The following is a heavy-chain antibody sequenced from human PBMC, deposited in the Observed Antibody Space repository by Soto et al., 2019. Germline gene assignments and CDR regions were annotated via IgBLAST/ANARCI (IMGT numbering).Heavy chain of an antibody. D-gene: IGHD2-15*01. CDR3: ARYCRAGRLYGAFDI. CDR2: IIPMIGAT. CDR1: GGTFSDFT. Sequence: QVQLVQSGSEVKKPGSSVKVSCKASGGTFSDFTLSWLRQAPGRGLEWMGGIIPMIGATNNAQKLKGRLTITVDKYTGKVYMEVNSERSDDTAVYYGARYCRAGRLYGAFDIWGQGTEVTVSP. V-gene: IGHV1-69*06. J-gene: IGHJ3*02.